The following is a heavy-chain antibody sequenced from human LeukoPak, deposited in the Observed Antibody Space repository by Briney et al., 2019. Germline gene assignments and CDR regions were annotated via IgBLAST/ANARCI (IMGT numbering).Heavy chain of an antibody. CDR1: GGSISSYY. V-gene: IGHV4-59*01. CDR2: IYYSGST. CDR3: ARTVGATYYFDY. D-gene: IGHD1-26*01. J-gene: IGHJ4*02. Sequence: SETLSLTCTVSGGSISSYYWSWIRQPPGKGLEWIGYIYYSGSTNYNPSLKSRVTISVDTSKNQFSLKLSSVTAADTAVYYCARTVGATYYFDYWGQGTLVTVSS.